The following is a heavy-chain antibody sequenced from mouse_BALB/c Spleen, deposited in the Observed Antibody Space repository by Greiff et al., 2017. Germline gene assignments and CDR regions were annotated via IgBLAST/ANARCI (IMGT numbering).Heavy chain of an antibody. CDR1: GFTFSSYA. CDR3: ARDRYDAWFAY. D-gene: IGHD2-14*01. Sequence: EVQLVESGGGLVKPGGSLKLSCAASGFTFSSYAMSWVRQSPEKRLEWVAEISSGGSYTYYPDTVTGRFTISRDNAKNTLYLEMSSLRSEDTAMYYCARDRYDAWFAYWGQGTLVTVSA. CDR2: ISSGGSYT. V-gene: IGHV5-9-4*01. J-gene: IGHJ3*01.